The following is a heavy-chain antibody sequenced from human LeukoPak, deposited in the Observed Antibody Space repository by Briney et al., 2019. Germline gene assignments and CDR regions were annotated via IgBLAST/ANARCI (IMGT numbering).Heavy chain of an antibody. CDR3: AELGITMIGGV. V-gene: IGHV3-21*01. CDR2: ISRSSSYI. J-gene: IGHJ6*04. D-gene: IGHD3-10*02. Sequence: GGSLRLSCAASGFTVSSNYMSWVRQAPGKGLEWVSSISRSSSYIYYADSVKGRFTISRDNAKNSLCLQMNSLRAEDTAVYYCAELGITMIGGVWGKGTTVTISS. CDR1: GFTVSSNY.